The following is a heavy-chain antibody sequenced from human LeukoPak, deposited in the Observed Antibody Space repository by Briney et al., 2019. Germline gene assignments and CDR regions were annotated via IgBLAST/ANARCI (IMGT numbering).Heavy chain of an antibody. V-gene: IGHV4-39*01. J-gene: IGHJ4*02. D-gene: IGHD3-22*01. Sequence: PSETLSLTCTVSGGSISSSSYYWGWIRQPPGKGLEWIGSIYYSGSTYYNPSLKSRVTISVDTSKNQFPLKLSSVTAADTAVYYCARARSRPWVVNDYWGQGTLVTVSS. CDR3: ARARSRPWVVNDY. CDR2: IYYSGST. CDR1: GGSISSSSYY.